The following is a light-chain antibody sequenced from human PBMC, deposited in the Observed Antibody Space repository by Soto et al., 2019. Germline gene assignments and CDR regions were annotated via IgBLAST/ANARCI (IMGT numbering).Light chain of an antibody. CDR2: GVA. CDR1: QSVSSY. CDR3: QQYEKWPPSIT. Sequence: EIVLTQSPATLSWSPGERATLSCWASQSVSSYLAWYQQKPGQAPRLLIYGVATRATGISARFSGGGSVTEFTITISSLQSGDFAVYYCQQYEKWPPSITFGQGTKVDIK. J-gene: IGKJ1*01. V-gene: IGKV3-15*01.